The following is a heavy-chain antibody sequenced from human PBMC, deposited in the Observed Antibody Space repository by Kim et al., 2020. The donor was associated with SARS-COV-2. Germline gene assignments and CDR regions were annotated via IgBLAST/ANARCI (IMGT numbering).Heavy chain of an antibody. D-gene: IGHD6-19*01. J-gene: IGHJ3*02. CDR3: ARPGYSSGWFGGAFDI. CDR1: GGSFSGYY. CDR2: INHSGST. Sequence: SETLSLTCAVYGGSFSGYYWSWIRQPPGKGLEWIGEINHSGSTNYNPSLKSRVTISVDTSKNQFSLKLSSVTAADTAVYYCARPGYSSGWFGGAFDIWGQGTMVTVSS. V-gene: IGHV4-34*01.